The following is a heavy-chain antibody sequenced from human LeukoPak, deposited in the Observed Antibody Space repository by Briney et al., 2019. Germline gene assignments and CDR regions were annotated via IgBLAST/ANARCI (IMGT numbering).Heavy chain of an antibody. D-gene: IGHD3-22*01. CDR1: GFTVDSNY. CDR2: IYTGGNT. J-gene: IGHJ4*02. Sequence: GGSLRLSCAASGFTVDSNYLSWVRQAPGKGLEWVSTIYTGGNTYYAASVKGRFTISRDFSKNTVFLHMNSPRAEDTAMYYCARGDDSGYYDYFDYWGQGALVTVSS. CDR3: ARGDDSGYYDYFDY. V-gene: IGHV3-53*01.